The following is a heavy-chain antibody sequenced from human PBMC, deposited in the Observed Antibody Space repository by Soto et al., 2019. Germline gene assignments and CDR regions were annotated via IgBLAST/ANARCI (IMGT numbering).Heavy chain of an antibody. CDR1: GYTFTSSD. CDR3: AREAYFSGWSFIGGNWFDF. J-gene: IGHJ5*01. V-gene: IGHV1-8*01. D-gene: IGHD6-19*01. Sequence: ASVKVSCKASGYTFTSSDINWVRQAAGQGLEWMGWMNPNSGNTGYAQKFQGRVTMTRNTSITTAYMELSSLRSEDTAVYYCAREAYFSGWSFIGGNWFDFWGQGTLVTVSS. CDR2: MNPNSGNT.